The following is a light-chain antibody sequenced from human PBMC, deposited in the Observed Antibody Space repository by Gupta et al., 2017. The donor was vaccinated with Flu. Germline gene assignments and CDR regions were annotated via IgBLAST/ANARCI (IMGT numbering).Light chain of an antibody. J-gene: IGKJ2*01. CDR3: QQRSNWPMYT. Sequence: ATLSLSPGDRADLSCRASQSVSDYIVWYQQKPGQPPRLLLFSPSTRDAGIPPRFSVSGSGTDFTLTISSREPEDFAVYYCQQRSNWPMYTFGQGTRLDI. CDR2: SPS. CDR1: QSVSDY. V-gene: IGKV3-11*01.